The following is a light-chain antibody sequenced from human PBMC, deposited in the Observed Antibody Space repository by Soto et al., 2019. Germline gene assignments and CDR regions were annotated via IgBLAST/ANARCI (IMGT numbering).Light chain of an antibody. CDR1: QSVNTNY. V-gene: IGKV3-20*01. CDR2: GAS. J-gene: IGKJ1*01. CDR3: QQYGSSPRT. Sequence: EIVLTQSPATLYLSQWEIATLSCRASQSVNTNYLAWYQQKPGQAPRLLIYGASYRATGIPDRFSGSGSGTDFTLTISRLEPEDFAVYYCQQYGSSPRTFGQGTK.